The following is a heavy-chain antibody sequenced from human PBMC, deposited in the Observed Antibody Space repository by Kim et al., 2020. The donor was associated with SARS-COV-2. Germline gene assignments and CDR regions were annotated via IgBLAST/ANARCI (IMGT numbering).Heavy chain of an antibody. CDR3: ARRTEYDNSGYGAFDA. Sequence: GGSLRLSCAVSDFTFSDHYMDWVRQAPGEGLEWVARSRNRANGYSTEYAASVKGRFTISRNRSRNSLYLQMSSLKTEDTAMYYCARRTEYDNSGYGAFDAWGQGTMLTVSS. D-gene: IGHD3-22*01. CDR2: SRNRANGYST. J-gene: IGHJ3*01. V-gene: IGHV3-72*01. CDR1: DFTFSDHY.